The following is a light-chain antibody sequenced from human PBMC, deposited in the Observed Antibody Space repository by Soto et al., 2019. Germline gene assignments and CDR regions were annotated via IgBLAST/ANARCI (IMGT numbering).Light chain of an antibody. CDR3: QQYDNWLTWT. J-gene: IGKJ1*01. V-gene: IGKV3-15*01. CDR2: GTS. CDR1: QSVSSN. Sequence: EIVLTQSPVTLSLSPGERATLSCRASQSVSSNLAWYQQKPGQAPRLLIYGTSTRATGIPARFSGSGSGTEFTLTITSLQSEDFAVYYCQQYDNWLTWTFGQGTKVDI.